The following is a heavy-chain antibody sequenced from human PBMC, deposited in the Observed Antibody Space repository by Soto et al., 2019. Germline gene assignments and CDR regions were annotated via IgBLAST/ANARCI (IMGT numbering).Heavy chain of an antibody. CDR3: ARQDGSSWNEINWSDP. Sequence: PSETLSLTCTVSGGSISSSSYYWGWIRQPPGKGLEWIGSIYYSGSTYYNPSLKSRVTISVDTSKNQFSLKLSSVTAADTAVYYCARQDGSSWNEINWSDPWGQGTLVTVSS. CDR2: IYYSGST. D-gene: IGHD6-13*01. J-gene: IGHJ5*02. CDR1: GGSISSSSYY. V-gene: IGHV4-39*01.